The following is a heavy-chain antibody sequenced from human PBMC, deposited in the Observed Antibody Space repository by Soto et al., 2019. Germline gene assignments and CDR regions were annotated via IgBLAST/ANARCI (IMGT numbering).Heavy chain of an antibody. CDR1: GGSISSYY. D-gene: IGHD3-10*01. CDR2: IYYSGST. Sequence: QVQLQESGPGLVKPSETLSLTCTVSGGSISSYYWSWIRQPPGKGLEWIGYIYYSGSTNYNPSLNSRATRPAYTLKNQFSPKPNPMTAADTAVYYCARHNNGSGSPYFDYWGQGTLVTVSS. J-gene: IGHJ4*02. CDR3: ARHNNGSGSPYFDY. V-gene: IGHV4-59*08.